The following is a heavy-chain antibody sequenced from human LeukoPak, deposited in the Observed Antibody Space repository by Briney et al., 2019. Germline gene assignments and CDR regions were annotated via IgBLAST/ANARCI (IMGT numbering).Heavy chain of an antibody. CDR2: TYYRSKWHS. D-gene: IGHD3-10*01. CDR1: GDSVSSNSAA. V-gene: IGHV6-1*01. J-gene: IGHJ4*02. CDR3: ARMVGLVSDF. Sequence: SQTLSLTCPISGDSVSSNSAAWNWIRQSPSRGLEWLGRTYYRSKWHSYYAPSVKSRITINPDTSKNQFSLQLKSVTPEDTAVYYCARMVGLVSDFWGQGTLVTVSS.